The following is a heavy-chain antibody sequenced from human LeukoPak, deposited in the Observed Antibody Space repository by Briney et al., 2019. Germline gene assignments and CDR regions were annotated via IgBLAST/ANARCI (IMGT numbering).Heavy chain of an antibody. CDR2: INPSGGST. J-gene: IGHJ4*02. CDR1: GYTFTSFD. D-gene: IGHD3-22*01. CDR3: ARDPNDSSGPFDY. V-gene: IGHV1-46*01. Sequence: ASVKVSCKASGYTFTSFDFNWVRQATGQGLEWMGIINPSGGSTSYAQKFQGRVTMTRDTSTSTVYMELSSLRSEDTAVYYCARDPNDSSGPFDYWGQGTLVTVSS.